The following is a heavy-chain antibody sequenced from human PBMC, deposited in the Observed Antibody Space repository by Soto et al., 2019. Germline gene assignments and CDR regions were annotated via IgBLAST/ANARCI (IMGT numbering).Heavy chain of an antibody. J-gene: IGHJ6*02. CDR2: MSSSSYI. CDR3: ARETSIAAIGMDV. Sequence: PGGSLRLSCAASGFTFSSYSMNWVRQAPGKGLEWVSSMSSSSYIYYADSVKGRFTISRDNAKNSLYLQMNSLRAEDTAVYYCARETSIAAIGMDVWGQGTTVTVSS. CDR1: GFTFSSYS. V-gene: IGHV3-21*01. D-gene: IGHD6-6*01.